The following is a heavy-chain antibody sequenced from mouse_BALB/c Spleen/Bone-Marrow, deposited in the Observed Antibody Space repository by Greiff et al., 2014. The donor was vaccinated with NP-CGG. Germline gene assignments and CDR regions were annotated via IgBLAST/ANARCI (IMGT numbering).Heavy chain of an antibody. Sequence: EVKLVESGGGLVKPGGSLKLSCAASGFTFSSYAMSWVRQTPEKRLEWVATISSGGSYTYYPDSVKGRFTISRDNAKNTLYLQMSSLKSEDTAMYYCTKIYYGYDGGYYYAMDYWGQGTSVTVSS. V-gene: IGHV5-6-4*01. D-gene: IGHD2-2*01. CDR1: GFTFSSYA. J-gene: IGHJ4*01. CDR3: TKIYYGYDGGYYYAMDY. CDR2: ISSGGSYT.